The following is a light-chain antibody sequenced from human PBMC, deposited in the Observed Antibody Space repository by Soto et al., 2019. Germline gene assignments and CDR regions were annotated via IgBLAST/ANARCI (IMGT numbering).Light chain of an antibody. Sequence: DIQMTQSPSTLSASVGDRVTITCRASQSISSWLAWYQQKPGKAPKLLIYKASSLESGVPSRFSGSGSGTVFTLTISSLQPDDFASYYGQQYNSYRTFGQGTKVEIK. CDR2: KAS. J-gene: IGKJ1*01. CDR3: QQYNSYRT. CDR1: QSISSW. V-gene: IGKV1-5*03.